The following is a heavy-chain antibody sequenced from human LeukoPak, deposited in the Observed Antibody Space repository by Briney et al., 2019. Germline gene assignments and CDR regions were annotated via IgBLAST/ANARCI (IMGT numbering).Heavy chain of an antibody. J-gene: IGHJ6*02. V-gene: IGHV3-NL1*01. CDR1: GFHFRLYN. CDR3: ASRWIQSGTDRYYYYYGTDV. Sequence: GGSLRLSCVGSGFHFRLYNMNWVRQAPGKGLEWVSGIPAGGTDRYYADSVKGRFTISRDNSKNTLYLQMNSLRAEDTAVYYCASRWIQSGTDRYYYYYGTDVWGQGTTVTVSS. CDR2: IPAGGTDR. D-gene: IGHD5-18*01.